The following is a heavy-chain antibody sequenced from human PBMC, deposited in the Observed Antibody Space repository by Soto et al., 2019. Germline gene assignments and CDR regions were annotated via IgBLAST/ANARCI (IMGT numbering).Heavy chain of an antibody. J-gene: IGHJ6*02. CDR1: GFTFSSYC. CDR2: ISYDGGNK. D-gene: IGHD3-3*01. Sequence: VGSLILSCAASGFTFSSYCRHWVRQAPGKGLEWVAVISYDGGNKYYADSVKGRFTISRDNSKNTLYLQMNSLRAEDTAVYYCAGGTYDFWFRYYYGMDVWGQGTTVTVSS. V-gene: IGHV3-30*03. CDR3: AGGTYDFWFRYYYGMDV.